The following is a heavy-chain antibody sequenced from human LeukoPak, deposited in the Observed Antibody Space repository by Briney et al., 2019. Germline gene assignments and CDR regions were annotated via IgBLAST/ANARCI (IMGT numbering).Heavy chain of an antibody. V-gene: IGHV4-59*08. D-gene: IGHD3-22*01. Sequence: SETLSLTCTVSGGSISSYYWSWIRQPPGKGLEWIGSMYYSGSTNYKPSLKSRVTISVDTSKNQFSLKLSSVTAADTAVYYCARHAYYYDRSGSYEAFDIWGQGTMVTVFS. J-gene: IGHJ3*02. CDR2: MYYSGST. CDR3: ARHAYYYDRSGSYEAFDI. CDR1: GGSISSYY.